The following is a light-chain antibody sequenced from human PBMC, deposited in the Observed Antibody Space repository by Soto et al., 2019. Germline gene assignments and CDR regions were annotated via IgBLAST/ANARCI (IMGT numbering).Light chain of an antibody. CDR3: QQYSDWPWT. CDR1: RSVNSE. Sequence: VMTQSPATLSVSPGERATLSCRASRSVNSELAWYQQKPGQAPRLLIYGASSRATDIPARFSGSGSGTDFTLAISSLQSEDFVVYYCQQYSDWPWTFGQGTKVEIK. CDR2: GAS. V-gene: IGKV3-15*01. J-gene: IGKJ1*01.